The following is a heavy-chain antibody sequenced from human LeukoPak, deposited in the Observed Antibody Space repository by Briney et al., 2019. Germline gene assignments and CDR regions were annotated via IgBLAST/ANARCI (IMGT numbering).Heavy chain of an antibody. CDR1: GGSISSYY. J-gene: IGHJ4*02. CDR3: ARAGIVRGYCSSTSCYDY. V-gene: IGHV4-59*01. Sequence: SETLSLTCTVSGGSISSYYWSWSRQPPGKGLEWIGYIYYSGGTNYNPSLKSRVTISVDTSKNQFSLKLSSVTAADTAVYYCARAGIVRGYCSSTSCYDYWGQGTLVTVSS. D-gene: IGHD2-2*01. CDR2: IYYSGGT.